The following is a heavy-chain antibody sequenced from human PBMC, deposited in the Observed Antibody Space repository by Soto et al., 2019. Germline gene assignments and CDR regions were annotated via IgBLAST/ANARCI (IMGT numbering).Heavy chain of an antibody. CDR3: ARRWGRTFDY. CDR2: INHSGST. D-gene: IGHD7-27*01. V-gene: IGHV4-34*01. CDR1: GGSFSGYY. J-gene: IGHJ4*02. Sequence: SETLSLTCAVYGGSFSGYYWTWIRQPPGTGLKRIGEINHSGSTNYNPSLKSRVTISVDTSKNQFSLKLSSVTSADTAVYYCARRWGRTFDYWGQGTLVTVSS.